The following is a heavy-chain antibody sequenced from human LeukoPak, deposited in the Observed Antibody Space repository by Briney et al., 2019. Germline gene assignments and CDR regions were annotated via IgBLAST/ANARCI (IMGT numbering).Heavy chain of an antibody. CDR3: ARDQTYSGSGIYTYFDY. CDR2: INHSGST. J-gene: IGHJ4*02. Sequence: SETLSLTCAVYGGSFSGYYWSWIRQPPGKGLEWIGEINHSGSTNYNPSRKSRVTISVDTSKNQFSLKLSSVTAADTAVYYCARDQTYSGSGIYTYFDYWGQGILVTVSS. CDR1: GGSFSGYY. D-gene: IGHD3-10*01. V-gene: IGHV4-34*01.